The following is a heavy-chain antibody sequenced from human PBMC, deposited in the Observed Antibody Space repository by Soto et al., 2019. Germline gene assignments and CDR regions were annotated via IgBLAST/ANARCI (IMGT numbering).Heavy chain of an antibody. D-gene: IGHD6-6*01. V-gene: IGHV3-15*01. CDR1: GFTFSNAW. CDR3: TTETKSSSRRGGRAFDY. CDR2: IKSETDGGTT. J-gene: IGHJ4*02. Sequence: PGGSLRLSCAASGFTFSNAWMSWVRQAPGKGLEWVGRIKSETDGGTTDYAAPVKGRFTISRDDSKNTLYLQMNSLKTEDTAVYHCTTETKSSSRRGGRAFDYWGQGTLVTVSS.